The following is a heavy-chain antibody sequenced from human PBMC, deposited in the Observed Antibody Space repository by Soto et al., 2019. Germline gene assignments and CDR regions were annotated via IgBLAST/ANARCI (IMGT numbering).Heavy chain of an antibody. Sequence: GESLKISCKGSGYSFTSYWIGWVRQMPGKGLEWVGIIYPGDSDTRYSPSFQGQVTISADKSISTAYLQWSSLKASDTAMYYCARSCSSTSCYEALIDYWGQGTLVTVSS. CDR1: GYSFTSYW. CDR3: ARSCSSTSCYEALIDY. D-gene: IGHD2-2*01. J-gene: IGHJ4*02. CDR2: IYPGDSDT. V-gene: IGHV5-51*01.